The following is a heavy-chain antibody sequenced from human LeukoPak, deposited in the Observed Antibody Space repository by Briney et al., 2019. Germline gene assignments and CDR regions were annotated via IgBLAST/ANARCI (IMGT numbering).Heavy chain of an antibody. J-gene: IGHJ3*02. D-gene: IGHD3-10*01. CDR3: ARDKSRTYGSADAFDI. V-gene: IGHV4-39*07. CDR2: IYYSGST. CDR1: GGSISSSSYY. Sequence: PSETLSLTCTVSGGSISSSSYYWGWIRQPPGKGLEWIGSIYYSGSTYYNPSLKSRVTISVDTSKNQFSLKLSSVTAADTAVYYCARDKSRTYGSADAFDIWGQGTMVTVSS.